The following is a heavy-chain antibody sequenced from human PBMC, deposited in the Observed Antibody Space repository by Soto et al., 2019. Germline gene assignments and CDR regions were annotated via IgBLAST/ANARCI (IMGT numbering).Heavy chain of an antibody. CDR1: GFTFSSYG. CDR2: IWYDGSNK. J-gene: IGHJ4*02. D-gene: IGHD3-3*01. Sequence: QVQLVESGGGVVQPGRSLRLSCAASGFTFSSYGMHWVRQAPGKGLEWVAVIWYDGSNKYYADSVKGRFTISRDNSKNTLYLQMNSLRAEDTAVYYCARDQGITIFGVVLGVLAYWGQGTLVTVSS. V-gene: IGHV3-33*01. CDR3: ARDQGITIFGVVLGVLAY.